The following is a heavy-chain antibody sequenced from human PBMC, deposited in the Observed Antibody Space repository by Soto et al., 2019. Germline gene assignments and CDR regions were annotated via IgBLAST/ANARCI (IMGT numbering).Heavy chain of an antibody. CDR1: GFTFSSYA. CDR2: ISGSGGST. Sequence: PGGSLRVSCAASGFTFSSYAMSWVRQAPGKGLEWVSAISGSGGSTYYADSVKGRFTISRDNSKNTLYLQMNSLRAEDTAVYYCAKSGSFAYYYGMDVWGQGTTVTVSS. J-gene: IGHJ6*02. CDR3: AKSGSFAYYYGMDV. V-gene: IGHV3-23*01. D-gene: IGHD3-10*01.